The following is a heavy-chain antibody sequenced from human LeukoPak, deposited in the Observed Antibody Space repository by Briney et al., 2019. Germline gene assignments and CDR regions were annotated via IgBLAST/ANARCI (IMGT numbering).Heavy chain of an antibody. D-gene: IGHD2-2*01. CDR3: ARGPLGYCSSTSCRDAFDI. Sequence: SETLSLTCAVSGGSFSGYYWSWIRQPPGKGLEWIGETNHSGSTNYNPSLKSRVTISVDTSKNQFSLKLSSVTAADTAVYYCARGPLGYCSSTSCRDAFDIWGQGTMVTVSS. V-gene: IGHV4-34*01. CDR2: TNHSGST. J-gene: IGHJ3*02. CDR1: GGSFSGYY.